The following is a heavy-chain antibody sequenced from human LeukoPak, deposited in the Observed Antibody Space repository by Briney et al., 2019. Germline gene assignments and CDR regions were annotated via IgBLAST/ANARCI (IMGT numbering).Heavy chain of an antibody. Sequence: ASVKVSCKASGYTFTNYLLHWVRQAPGQGLEWVGRITPSVDTTNYAQKFRDRVTMTRDTSTSTVYMELSSLKSEDTAVYHCVREESGGYFDYWGQGTLVTVSS. CDR2: ITPSVDTT. D-gene: IGHD2-8*02. CDR1: GYTFTNYL. V-gene: IGHV1-46*01. CDR3: VREESGGYFDY. J-gene: IGHJ4*02.